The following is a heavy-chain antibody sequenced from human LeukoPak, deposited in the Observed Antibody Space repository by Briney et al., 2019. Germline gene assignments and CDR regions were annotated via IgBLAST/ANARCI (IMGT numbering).Heavy chain of an antibody. CDR2: ISSSSSYI. Sequence: PGGSLRLSCAASGFTFSSYSMNWVRQAPGKGLDWVSSISSSSSYIYYADSVKGRFTISRDNAKNSLYLQMNSLRAEDTAVYYCARDRAAVAGIRGDYWGQGTLVTVSS. J-gene: IGHJ4*02. CDR1: GFTFSSYS. D-gene: IGHD6-19*01. V-gene: IGHV3-21*01. CDR3: ARDRAAVAGIRGDY.